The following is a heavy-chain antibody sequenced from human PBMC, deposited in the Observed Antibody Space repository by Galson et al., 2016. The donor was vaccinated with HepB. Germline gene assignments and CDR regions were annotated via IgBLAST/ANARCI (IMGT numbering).Heavy chain of an antibody. V-gene: IGHV3-23*01. Sequence: SLRLSCAASGFTFSNHDMNWVRQAPGKGLEWVSNINYRADSTYYADSVKGRFTISRDNSKNTLYLQMNSLRAEDTAVYYCVKDPNWESGYWGQGTLVTVPS. CDR3: VKDPNWESGY. CDR2: INYRADST. J-gene: IGHJ4*02. CDR1: GFTFSNHD. D-gene: IGHD1-26*01.